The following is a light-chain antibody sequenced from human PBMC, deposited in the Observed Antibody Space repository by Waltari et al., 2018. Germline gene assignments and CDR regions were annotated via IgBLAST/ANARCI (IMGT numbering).Light chain of an antibody. Sequence: DIVMTQSPDSLAVSLGERDTINCKSSKTLLSSSNNKNYLAWYQQKPGQPPRLLIYWASARESGVPDRFSGSGSGTDFTLTISSLQAEDVAVYYCQQYYSTPPTFGQGTRLEIK. V-gene: IGKV4-1*01. CDR1: KTLLSSSNNKNY. CDR3: QQYYSTPPT. J-gene: IGKJ5*01. CDR2: WAS.